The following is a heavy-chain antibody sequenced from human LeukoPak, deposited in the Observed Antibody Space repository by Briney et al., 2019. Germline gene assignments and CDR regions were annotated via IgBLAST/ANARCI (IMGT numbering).Heavy chain of an antibody. CDR2: INHSGST. CDR1: GGSFSGYY. J-gene: IGHJ4*02. CDR3: ARDYYDSSGYYLDY. V-gene: IGHV4-34*01. D-gene: IGHD3-22*01. Sequence: PSETLSLTCAVYGGSFSGYYRSWIRQPPGKGLEWIGEINHSGSTNYNPSLKSRVAISVDTSKNQFSLKLSSVTAADTAVYYCARDYYDSSGYYLDYWGQGTLVTVSS.